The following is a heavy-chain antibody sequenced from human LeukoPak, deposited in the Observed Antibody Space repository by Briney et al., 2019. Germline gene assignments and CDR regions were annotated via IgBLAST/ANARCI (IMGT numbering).Heavy chain of an antibody. CDR3: AKTFIAVANPIDY. J-gene: IGHJ4*02. CDR2: ISGGGTST. D-gene: IGHD6-19*01. CDR1: GFTFSSYA. V-gene: IGHV3-23*01. Sequence: GGSLRLSCAAYGFTFSSYAMSWVRQAPGKGLEWVSAISGGGTSTYYADSVKGRFTISKDNSRNTLYLQTNSLIAEDTAVYYCAKTFIAVANPIDYWGQGTLVTVSS.